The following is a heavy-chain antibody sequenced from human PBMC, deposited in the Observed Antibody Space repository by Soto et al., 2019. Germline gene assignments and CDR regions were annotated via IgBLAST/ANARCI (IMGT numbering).Heavy chain of an antibody. CDR2: IIPIFGTA. D-gene: IGHD4-4*01. CDR3: ARGYSNYVWYFDL. Sequence: VKVSCKASGGTFSSYAISWVRQAPGQGLEWMGGIIPIFGTANYAQKFQGRVTITGDESTSKAYMELSSLRSEDTAVYYCARGYSNYVWYFDLWGRGTLVTVSS. CDR1: GGTFSSYA. J-gene: IGHJ2*01. V-gene: IGHV1-69*13.